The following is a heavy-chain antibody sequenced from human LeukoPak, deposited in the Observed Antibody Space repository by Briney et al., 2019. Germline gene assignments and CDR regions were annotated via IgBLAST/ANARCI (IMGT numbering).Heavy chain of an antibody. D-gene: IGHD3-9*01. CDR2: IKQDGSEK. J-gene: IGHJ4*02. Sequence: GGSPRLSCAASGFTFSSYWMSWVRQAPGKGLEWVANIKQDGSEKYYVDSVKGRFTISRDNAKNSLYLQMNSLRAEDTAVYYCARVTAGPYDILTGYHSKPYYFDYWGQGTLVTVSS. V-gene: IGHV3-7*04. CDR3: ARVTAGPYDILTGYHSKPYYFDY. CDR1: GFTFSSYW.